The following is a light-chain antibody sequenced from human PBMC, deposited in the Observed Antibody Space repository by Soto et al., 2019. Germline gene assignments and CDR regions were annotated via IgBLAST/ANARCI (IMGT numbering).Light chain of an antibody. Sequence: DIQMTQSPSTLSASVGDRVTITCRASQTIHSFLAWYQQKAGKAPKLLIYDASNLESGVPSRFSGSGSGTEFTLTVSSLQPDDFATYYCQQYQSYSRTFGQGTKVDIK. J-gene: IGKJ1*01. CDR1: QTIHSF. CDR2: DAS. V-gene: IGKV1-5*01. CDR3: QQYQSYSRT.